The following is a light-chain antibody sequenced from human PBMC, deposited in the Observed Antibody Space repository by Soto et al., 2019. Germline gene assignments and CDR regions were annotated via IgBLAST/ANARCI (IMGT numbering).Light chain of an antibody. CDR3: HQYNNWPWT. CDR1: QSVTNNY. J-gene: IGKJ1*01. Sequence: EVVLTQSPGTLSLSPGESATLSCRASQSVTNNYFAWYQQKPGQAPRLLIFGSSDRATGIPDRFSGSGSGTDFTLTISRLEPEDFAVYYCHQYNNWPWTFGQGTKVEIK. V-gene: IGKV3-20*01. CDR2: GSS.